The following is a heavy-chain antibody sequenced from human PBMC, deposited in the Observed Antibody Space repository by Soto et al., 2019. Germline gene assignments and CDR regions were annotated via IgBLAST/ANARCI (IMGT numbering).Heavy chain of an antibody. V-gene: IGHV6-1*01. CDR3: ARGSTDGFSRFLDF. J-gene: IGHJ4*02. D-gene: IGHD3-3*01. CDR1: GDSVSSNSAA. Sequence: QVQLQQSGPGLVKPSQTLSLTCAISGDSVSSNSAAWNWIRQSPSRGLEWLGRTYYRSKWYSDFALSVRSRITINPDTSKNQVSLQLNSVTPEDTAVYFCARGSTDGFSRFLDFWGQGTLVTVPS. CDR2: TYYRSKWYS.